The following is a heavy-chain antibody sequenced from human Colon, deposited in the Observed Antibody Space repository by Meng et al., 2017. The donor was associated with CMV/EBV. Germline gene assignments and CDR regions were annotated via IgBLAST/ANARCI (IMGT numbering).Heavy chain of an antibody. CDR3: ARDSLWSPDY. Sequence: GESLKISCAASGFTFSSYEMNWVRQAPGKGLEWLSYINTNGRTIYYADSVKGRFTVSRGNARNSLYLQMNSLRAEDTAVYYCARDSLWSPDYWGQGTLVTVSS. D-gene: IGHD3-3*01. CDR1: GFTFSSYE. V-gene: IGHV3-48*03. CDR2: INTNGRTI. J-gene: IGHJ4*02.